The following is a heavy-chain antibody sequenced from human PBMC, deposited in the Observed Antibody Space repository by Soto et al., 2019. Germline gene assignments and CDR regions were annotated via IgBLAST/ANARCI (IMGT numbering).Heavy chain of an antibody. CDR3: TRDRNYDPVTGYQFTGMDV. CDR1: GFTFTSHS. Sequence: EVQLVESGGGLVSPGGSLRLSCAASGFTFTSHSMNWVRQVPGKWLEWVSSISTFGSYIYYADSVKGRFTISRDNAKNLLHLSMNSLKGEDTDVYDCTRDRNYDPVTGYQFTGMDVWGQGTTVTVSS. CDR2: ISTFGSYI. J-gene: IGHJ6*02. D-gene: IGHD3-9*01. V-gene: IGHV3-21*01.